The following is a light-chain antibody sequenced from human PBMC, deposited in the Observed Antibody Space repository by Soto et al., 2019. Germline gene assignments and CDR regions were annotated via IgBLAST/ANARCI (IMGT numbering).Light chain of an antibody. Sequence: DIQMPQSQSTLSASVGARAPITCRASQSISSWLAWYQQKPGKAPKLLIYKASSLESGVPSRFSGSGSGTEFTLTISSLQPDDFATYYCQQYNSYSWTCGQGTKVDIK. V-gene: IGKV1-5*03. CDR2: KAS. J-gene: IGKJ1*01. CDR3: QQYNSYSWT. CDR1: QSISSW.